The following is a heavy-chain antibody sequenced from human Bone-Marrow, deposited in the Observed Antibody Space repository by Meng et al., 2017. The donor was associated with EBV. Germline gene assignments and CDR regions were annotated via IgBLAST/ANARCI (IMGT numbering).Heavy chain of an antibody. Sequence: QVQLGQSGGVGKKPGSSVKVSCKASGGTFSSYAISLVRQAPGQGLEWMGGVIPIFGTANYAQKFQGRVTITADKSTSTAYMELSSLRSEDTAVYYCARGDSSGYYYFDYWGQGTLVTVSS. CDR2: VIPIFGTA. CDR1: GGTFSSYA. J-gene: IGHJ4*02. D-gene: IGHD3-22*01. V-gene: IGHV1-69*06. CDR3: ARGDSSGYYYFDY.